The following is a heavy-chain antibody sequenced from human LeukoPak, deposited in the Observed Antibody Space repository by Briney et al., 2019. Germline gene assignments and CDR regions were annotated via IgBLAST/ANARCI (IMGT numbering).Heavy chain of an antibody. CDR2: IYYSGST. Sequence: SETLSLTRTVSGGSISSYYWSWIRQPPGKGLEWIGYIYYSGSTNYNPSLKGRVTISVDTSKNQFSLKLSSVTAADTAVYYCARTARYFDYWGQGTLVTVSS. V-gene: IGHV4-59*01. J-gene: IGHJ4*02. CDR3: ARTARYFDY. CDR1: GGSISSYY.